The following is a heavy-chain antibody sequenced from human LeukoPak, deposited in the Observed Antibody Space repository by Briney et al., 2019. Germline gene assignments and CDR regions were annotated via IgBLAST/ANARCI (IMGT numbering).Heavy chain of an antibody. Sequence: GASVKVSCKASGGTFSSYAISWVRQAPGQGLEWMGRIIPILGIANYAQKFQGRVTITADKSTSTAYMELSSLRSEDTAVYYCARSSRRDILTGTPPYGDHFLDYWGQGTLVTVSS. CDR2: IIPILGIA. CDR1: GGTFSSYA. J-gene: IGHJ4*02. V-gene: IGHV1-69*04. D-gene: IGHD3-9*01. CDR3: ARSSRRDILTGTPPYGDHFLDY.